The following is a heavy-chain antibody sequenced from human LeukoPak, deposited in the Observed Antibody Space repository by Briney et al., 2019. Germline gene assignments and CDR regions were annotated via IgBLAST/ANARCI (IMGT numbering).Heavy chain of an antibody. V-gene: IGHV4-38-2*01. CDR1: GYSISSGYY. D-gene: IGHD2-15*01. J-gene: IGHJ4*02. CDR3: ARRMPPDY. CDR2: IYHSGST. Sequence: SETLSLTCAVSGYSISSGYYWGWIRQPPGKGLEWIGSIYHSGSTYYNRSLKSRVTISVDTSKNQFSLKLSSVTAADTAVYYCARRMPPDYWGQGTLVTVSS.